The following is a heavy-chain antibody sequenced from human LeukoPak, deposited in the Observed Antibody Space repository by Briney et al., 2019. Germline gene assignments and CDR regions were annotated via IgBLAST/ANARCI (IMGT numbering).Heavy chain of an antibody. CDR2: IYISGST. CDR1: GGSFSSYY. CDR3: ATGDGYNSFDY. J-gene: IGHJ4*02. Sequence: SETLSLTCTVSGGSFSSYYWSWIRQPAGKGLEWIGRIYISGSTNYNSSLKSRVTMSVDTSKNQVSLKLSSVTAADTAVYYCATGDGYNSFDYWGQGTLVTVSS. D-gene: IGHD5-24*01. V-gene: IGHV4-4*07.